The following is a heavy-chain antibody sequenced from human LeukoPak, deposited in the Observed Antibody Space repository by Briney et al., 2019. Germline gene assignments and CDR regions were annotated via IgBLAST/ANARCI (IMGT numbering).Heavy chain of an antibody. V-gene: IGHV1-18*01. D-gene: IGHD2-21*02. J-gene: IGHJ4*02. Sequence: ASVTVSCTASGYTFNTYGINWVRQAPGPGLEWMGWVNTDTHETYYAQKFQGRITMATDTSTSTAYLELGSLTSDDTAVYYCARKDRSGDCYLLEYWGQGTLVTVSS. CDR2: VNTDTHET. CDR1: GYTFNTYG. CDR3: ARKDRSGDCYLLEY.